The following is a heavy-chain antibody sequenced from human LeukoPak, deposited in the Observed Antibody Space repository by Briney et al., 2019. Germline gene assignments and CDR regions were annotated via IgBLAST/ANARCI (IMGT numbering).Heavy chain of an antibody. Sequence: SETLSLTCAVYGGSFSGYYWSWIRQPPGKGLEWIGEINHSGSTNYNPSLKSRVTISVHTSKNQFSLKLSSVTAADTAVYYCARGDYGDYVADPWGQGTLVTVSS. CDR3: ARGDYGDYVADP. D-gene: IGHD4-17*01. V-gene: IGHV4-34*01. CDR1: GGSFSGYY. CDR2: INHSGST. J-gene: IGHJ5*02.